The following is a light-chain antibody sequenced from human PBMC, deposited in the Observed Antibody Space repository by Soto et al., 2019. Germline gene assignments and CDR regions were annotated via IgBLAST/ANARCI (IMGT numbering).Light chain of an antibody. Sequence: SELPRLASVSRSPGQPNHFSCTGTSSDVGGNHVSWYQQHPGKAPRLIIYDVSNRPSGISNRFSGSKSDNTASLTISGLQADDEADYYCSSHTSSSRYVFGTGTKVTVL. CDR3: SSHTSSSRYV. J-gene: IGLJ1*01. CDR2: DVS. CDR1: SSDVGGNH. V-gene: IGLV2-14*01.